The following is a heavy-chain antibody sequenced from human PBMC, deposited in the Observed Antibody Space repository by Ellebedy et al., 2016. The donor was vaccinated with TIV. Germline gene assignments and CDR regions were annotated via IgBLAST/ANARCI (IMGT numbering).Heavy chain of an antibody. CDR1: GGSASRYF. V-gene: IGHV4-4*07. CDR2: IFTSGSF. CDR3: ARVHCSITTCDYYYMDV. J-gene: IGHJ6*03. Sequence: SETLSLTXTVSGGSASRYFWSWIRQPAGKGLEWIGRIFTSGSFNYNPSLMSRVPMSVVTSKNQISLRLNSVTAADTAVYYCARVHCSITTCDYYYMDVWGKGTTVTVSS. D-gene: IGHD1-1*01.